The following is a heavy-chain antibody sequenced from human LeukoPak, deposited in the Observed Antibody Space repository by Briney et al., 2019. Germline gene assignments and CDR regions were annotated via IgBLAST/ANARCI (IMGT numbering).Heavy chain of an antibody. CDR3: ATTSGTYYYDSSAYYASVQGLFDY. V-gene: IGHV3-7*01. CDR2: IKQDGSEK. CDR1: GFTFSNYW. D-gene: IGHD3-22*01. Sequence: PGGSLRLSCAASGFTFSNYWMSWVRQAPGKGLEWVANIKQDGSEKYYVDSVKGRFTISRDNAKNSLYLQMNSLRAEDTAVYYCATTSGTYYYDSSAYYASVQGLFDYWGQGTLVTVSS. J-gene: IGHJ4*02.